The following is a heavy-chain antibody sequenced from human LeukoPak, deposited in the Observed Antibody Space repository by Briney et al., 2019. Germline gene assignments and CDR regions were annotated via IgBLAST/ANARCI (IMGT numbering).Heavy chain of an antibody. CDR2: IYYSGST. D-gene: IGHD3-16*01. Sequence: SETLSLTCSVSGGSINDYHWSWIRQPPGKGLEWIGYIYYSGSTNYNPSLESRVTIPIDTSNHLFSLKLSSVTAADTAVYYCARLRSNYYYSYGLDVWGQGTTVTVSS. J-gene: IGHJ6*02. CDR3: ARLRSNYYYSYGLDV. CDR1: GGSINDYH. V-gene: IGHV4-59*08.